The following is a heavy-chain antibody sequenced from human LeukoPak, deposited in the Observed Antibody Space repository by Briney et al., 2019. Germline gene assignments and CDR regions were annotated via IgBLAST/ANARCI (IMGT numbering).Heavy chain of an antibody. D-gene: IGHD3-22*01. CDR1: GYSFTGYS. V-gene: IGHV1-2*02. CDR3: ARSGSTGYSLDY. Sequence: ASVKVSCKASGYSFTGYSIHWVRQAPGQGLEWMGCIDPNSGDTKYAQKSQSRVSMLRDTSTRTAYMELSRLRSDDTAVYFCARSGSTGYSLDYWGQGTLVTVSS. CDR2: IDPNSGDT. J-gene: IGHJ4*02.